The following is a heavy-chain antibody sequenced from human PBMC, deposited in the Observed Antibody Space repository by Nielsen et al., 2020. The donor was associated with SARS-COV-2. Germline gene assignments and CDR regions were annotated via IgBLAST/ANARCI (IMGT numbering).Heavy chain of an antibody. V-gene: IGHV3-74*01. CDR3: ATDSSWGFDY. D-gene: IGHD6-13*01. CDR2: INPSGSGT. J-gene: IGHJ4*02. Sequence: GGSLRLSCAASGFTFSSTYMDWVRQAPGQGLVWVSRINPSGSGTAYADSVKGRFAVSRDNAENTVVLQIHSLRAEDTAVYYCATDSSWGFDYWGQGTLVTVSS. CDR1: GFTFSSTY.